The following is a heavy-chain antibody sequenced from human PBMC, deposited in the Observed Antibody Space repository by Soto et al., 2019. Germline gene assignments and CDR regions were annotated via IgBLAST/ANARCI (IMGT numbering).Heavy chain of an antibody. V-gene: IGHV3-30*18. Sequence: PGGSLRLSCAASGFTFSSYGMHWVRQAPGKGLEWVAVISYDGSNKYYADSVKGRFTISRDNSKNTLYLQMNSLRAEDTAVYYCAKDIPSYCSSTSCYALDVWGKGTTVTVSS. D-gene: IGHD2-2*01. CDR2: ISYDGSNK. CDR1: GFTFSSYG. CDR3: AKDIPSYCSSTSCYALDV. J-gene: IGHJ6*04.